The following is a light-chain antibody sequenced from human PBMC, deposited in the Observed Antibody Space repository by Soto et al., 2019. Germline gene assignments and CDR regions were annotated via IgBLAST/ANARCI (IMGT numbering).Light chain of an antibody. CDR2: SAS. V-gene: IGKV1-27*01. Sequence: DIQMTQSPSSLSASVRDRVTITCRASRGIDNSLAWYQQRPGKVPRLLIFSASTLASGVPSRFSGSGSGTDFTLTIDSLQPEDVATYYFVTPKIGPWTFSHGTKVEIK. J-gene: IGKJ1*01. CDR3: VTPKIGPWT. CDR1: RGIDNS.